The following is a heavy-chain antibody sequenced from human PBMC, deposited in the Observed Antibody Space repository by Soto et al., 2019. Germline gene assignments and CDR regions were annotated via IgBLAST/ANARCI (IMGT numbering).Heavy chain of an antibody. CDR3: AHQTRGYSGYVPLYYFDY. Sequence: QITLKESGPTLVKPTQTLTLTCTFSGFSLSTSGVGVGWIRQPPGKALEWLALIYWDDDKRYSPSLKSRLTITKDTSKNQVVLTMINMDPVDTATYYCAHQTRGYSGYVPLYYFDYWGQGTLVTVSS. V-gene: IGHV2-5*02. D-gene: IGHD5-12*01. CDR1: GFSLSTSGVG. CDR2: IYWDDDK. J-gene: IGHJ4*02.